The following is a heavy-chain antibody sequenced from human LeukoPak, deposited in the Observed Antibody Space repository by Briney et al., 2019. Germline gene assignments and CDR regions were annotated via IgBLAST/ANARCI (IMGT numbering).Heavy chain of an antibody. CDR3: ARDLEHACSANWFDP. CDR2: ISSSSSYI. D-gene: IGHD1/OR15-1a*01. Sequence: PGGSLRLSCAASGFTFSSYSMNWVRQAPGKGLEWVSSISSSSSYIYYADSVKGRFTISRDNAKNSLYLQMNSLRAEDTAVYYCARDLEHACSANWFDPWGQGTLVTVSS. CDR1: GFTFSSYS. V-gene: IGHV3-21*01. J-gene: IGHJ5*02.